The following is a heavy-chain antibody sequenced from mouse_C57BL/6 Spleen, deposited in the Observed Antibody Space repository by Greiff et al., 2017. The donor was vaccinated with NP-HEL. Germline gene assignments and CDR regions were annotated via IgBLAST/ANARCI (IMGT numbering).Heavy chain of an antibody. J-gene: IGHJ2*01. CDR2: IYPGDGDT. CDR1: GYAFSSYW. V-gene: IGHV1-80*01. D-gene: IGHD2-3*01. Sequence: QVQLQQSGAELVKPGASVKISCKASGYAFSSYWMNWVKQRPGKGLEWIGQIYPGDGDTNYNGKFKGKATLTADKSSSTAYMQLSDLSSEDSAVYFCARWDDRYYFDYWGQGTTLTVSS. CDR3: ARWDDRYYFDY.